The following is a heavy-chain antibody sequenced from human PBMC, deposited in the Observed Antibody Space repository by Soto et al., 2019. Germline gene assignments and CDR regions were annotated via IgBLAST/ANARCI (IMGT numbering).Heavy chain of an antibody. D-gene: IGHD6-13*01. Sequence: QVQVVESGGGVVQPGTSLRLSCATSGFSLTSHAIHWVGLAPGKWLEGLVQVWSRGNNHWIAELVKVRFTTFKDDSKGIVYLQINSLRVDDTAVYYCAKDGQQQMPYTMDVWGQGTTVTVSS. CDR1: GFSLTSHA. J-gene: IGHJ6*02. CDR3: AKDGQQQMPYTMDV. CDR2: VWSRGNNH. V-gene: IGHV3-33*03.